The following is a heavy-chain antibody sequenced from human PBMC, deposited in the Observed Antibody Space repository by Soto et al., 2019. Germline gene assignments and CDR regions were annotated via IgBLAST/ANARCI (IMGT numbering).Heavy chain of an antibody. CDR3: ARGPRVGSSWYVDGY. Sequence: QVQLQQWGAGLLKPSETLSLTCAVYGGSFSGYYWSWIRQPPGKGLEWIGEINHSGSTNYNPSLKSRVTISVDTSKNQFSLKLSSVTAADTAVYYCARGPRVGSSWYVDGYWGQGTLVTVSS. V-gene: IGHV4-34*01. J-gene: IGHJ4*02. CDR1: GGSFSGYY. CDR2: INHSGST. D-gene: IGHD6-13*01.